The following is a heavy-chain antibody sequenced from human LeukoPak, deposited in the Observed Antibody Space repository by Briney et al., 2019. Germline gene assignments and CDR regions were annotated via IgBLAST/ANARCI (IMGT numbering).Heavy chain of an antibody. V-gene: IGHV3-23*01. D-gene: IGHD6-19*01. CDR2: ISGSGGST. Sequence: GGSLRLSCAASGFTFSSYAMSWVRQAPGKGLEWVSAISGSGGSTYYADSVKGRFTISRDNSKNTLHLQMNSLRAEDTAVYYCAKDLVTSGWYLWVYWGQGTLVTVSS. CDR3: AKDLVTSGWYLWVY. CDR1: GFTFSSYA. J-gene: IGHJ4*02.